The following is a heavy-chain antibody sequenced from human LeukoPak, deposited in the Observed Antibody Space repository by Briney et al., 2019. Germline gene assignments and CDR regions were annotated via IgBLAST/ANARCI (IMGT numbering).Heavy chain of an antibody. V-gene: IGHV4-39*07. D-gene: IGHD1-26*01. CDR1: GGSISSGNYY. CDR3: ARVSSGATTVDY. J-gene: IGHJ4*02. Sequence: SETLSLTCIVSGGSISSGNYYWGWIRQPPGKGLEWIGNIHYSGSTNYNPSLKSRVTISVDKSKNQFSLKLSSVTAADTAVYYCARVSSGATTVDYWGQGTLVTVSS. CDR2: IHYSGST.